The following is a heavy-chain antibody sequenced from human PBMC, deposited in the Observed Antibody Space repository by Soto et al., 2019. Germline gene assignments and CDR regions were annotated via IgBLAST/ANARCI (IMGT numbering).Heavy chain of an antibody. J-gene: IGHJ4*02. CDR3: TTTSIGLYFDH. CDR1: GFSFSNAW. Sequence: QLLESGGGLVKPGGSLRLSCTASGFSFSNAWMSWVRQAPGKGLEWVGRIKTKTNGATTDYAAPVQGRFSISRDDSKTTLFLKMDSLQTEDTAVYYCTTTSIGLYFDHWGQGTLVTVSS. V-gene: IGHV3-15*01. CDR2: IKTKTNGATT. D-gene: IGHD3-3*01.